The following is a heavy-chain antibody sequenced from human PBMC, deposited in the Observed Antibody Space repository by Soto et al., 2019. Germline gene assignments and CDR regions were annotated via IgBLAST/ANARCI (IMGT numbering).Heavy chain of an antibody. CDR1: GGSISSGGYY. Sequence: PSETLSLTCTVSGGSISSGGYYWSWIRQHPGKGLEWIGYIYYSGSTYYNPSLKSRVTISVDTSKNQFSLKLSSVTAADTAVYYCARHEQQLWWFDPWGQGTLVTVSS. D-gene: IGHD6-13*01. CDR2: IYYSGST. CDR3: ARHEQQLWWFDP. V-gene: IGHV4-31*03. J-gene: IGHJ5*02.